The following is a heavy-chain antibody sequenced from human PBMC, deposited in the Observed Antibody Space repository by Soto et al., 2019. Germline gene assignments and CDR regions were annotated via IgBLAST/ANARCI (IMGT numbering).Heavy chain of an antibody. Sequence: SEXRSLTCTVSGGCISSSNYYWGWIRQPPGKGLEWIVSIYYSGSMYYNPSLKSRVSMSVDTSKNQFSLKLNSVSAADTAMYYCXRLLYDSRGYYYFDYWGHGILVTVSS. J-gene: IGHJ4*01. CDR1: GGCISSSNYY. CDR2: IYYSGSM. CDR3: XRLLYDSRGYYYFDY. V-gene: IGHV4-39*01. D-gene: IGHD3-22*01.